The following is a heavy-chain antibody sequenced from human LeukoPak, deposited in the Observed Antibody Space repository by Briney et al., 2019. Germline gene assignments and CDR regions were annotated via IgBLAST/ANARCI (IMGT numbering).Heavy chain of an antibody. CDR2: FCYSEST. J-gene: IGHJ4*02. CDR3: ATGGGMAVSHI. Sequence: TSETLSLTCTVSGGSISNSNYCWGWIRQSPGKGLEWIGSFCYSESTHYNPSLKSRITISVDTSKNQFSLKLRFVTAADTAVYFCATGGGMAVSHIWGQGTLVTASS. CDR1: GGSISNSNYC. D-gene: IGHD6-19*01. V-gene: IGHV4-39*01.